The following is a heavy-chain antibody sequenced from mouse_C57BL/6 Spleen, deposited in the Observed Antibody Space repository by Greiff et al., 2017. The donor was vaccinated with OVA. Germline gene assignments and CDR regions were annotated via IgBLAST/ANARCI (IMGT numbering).Heavy chain of an antibody. Sequence: LVESGAELVRPGASVKLSCKASGYTFTDYYINWVKQRPGQGLEWIARIYPGSGNTYYNEKFKGKATLTAEKSSSTAYMQLSSLTSEDSAVYFCARRRDAMDYWGQGTSVTVSS. CDR2: IYPGSGNT. CDR1: GYTFTDYY. CDR3: ARRRDAMDY. J-gene: IGHJ4*01. V-gene: IGHV1-76*01.